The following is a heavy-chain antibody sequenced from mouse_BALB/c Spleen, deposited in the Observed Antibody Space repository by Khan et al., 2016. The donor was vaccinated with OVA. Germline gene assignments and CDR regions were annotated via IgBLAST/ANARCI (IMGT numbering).Heavy chain of an antibody. Sequence: VQLQESGPGLVAPSQSLSITCTVSGFSLTSYGVHWVRQPPGKGLEWLVVIWAGGSTNYNSALMSRLSISTDNSKSQVFLKMNSMQTADTAMYYCARLEDIWGQGTTLTVSS. D-gene: IGHD1-3*01. CDR1: GFSLTSYG. J-gene: IGHJ2*01. V-gene: IGHV2-9*02. CDR3: ARLEDI. CDR2: IWAGGST.